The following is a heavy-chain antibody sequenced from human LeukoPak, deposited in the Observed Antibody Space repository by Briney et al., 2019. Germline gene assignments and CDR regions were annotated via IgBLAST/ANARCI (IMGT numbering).Heavy chain of an antibody. Sequence: SETLSLTCTVSGGSISSYYWSWIRQPPGKGLEWIGYIYYSGSTNYNPSLKSRVTISVDTSKNQFSLKLSSVTAADTAVYYCARGDSSGWPEGPEKFDYWGQGTLVTVSS. CDR3: ARGDSSGWPEGPEKFDY. J-gene: IGHJ4*02. V-gene: IGHV4-59*01. D-gene: IGHD6-19*01. CDR2: IYYSGST. CDR1: GGSISSYY.